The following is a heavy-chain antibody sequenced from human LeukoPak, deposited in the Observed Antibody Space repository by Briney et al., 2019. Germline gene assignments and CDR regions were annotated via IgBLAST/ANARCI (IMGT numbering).Heavy chain of an antibody. J-gene: IGHJ5*02. CDR2: IYYSGSA. D-gene: IGHD5/OR15-5a*01. V-gene: IGHV4-59*01. Sequence: SETLSLTCTVSGGSISSYYWSWIRQPPGKGLEWIGYIYYSGSANYNPSLKSRVTISVDTSKNQFSLKLSSVTASDTAVYYCASLPRAWGQGILVTVSS. CDR1: GGSISSYY. CDR3: ASLPRA.